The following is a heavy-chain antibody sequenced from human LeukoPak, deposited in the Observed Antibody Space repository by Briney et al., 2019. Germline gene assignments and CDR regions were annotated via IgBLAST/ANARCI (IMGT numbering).Heavy chain of an antibody. CDR2: IRYDETAQ. CDR3: ARDLAYYYDSSGHMGGDY. J-gene: IGHJ4*02. V-gene: IGHV3-30*02. CDR1: GFTFSNYV. Sequence: PGGSLKLSCAASGFTFSNYVMQWVRQTPGKGLEWVAFIRYDETAQNYPDSVKGRFTISRDNSKNTLYLQVNSLRAEDTAIYYCARDLAYYYDSSGHMGGDYWGQGTLVTVSS. D-gene: IGHD3-22*01.